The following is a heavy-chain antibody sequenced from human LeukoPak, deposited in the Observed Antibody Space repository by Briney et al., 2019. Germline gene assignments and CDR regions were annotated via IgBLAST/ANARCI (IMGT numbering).Heavy chain of an antibody. CDR3: ARDRGLLRHTNWLDP. D-gene: IGHD1-26*01. CDR1: GYTFPNYG. J-gene: IGHJ5*02. V-gene: IGHV1-18*01. CDR2: INTFNSDP. Sequence: ASVKVSCKALGYTFPNYGISWVRQAPGQGLEWLGRINTFNSDPNYAQKFQDRVTMTTDKSTSTAYMELRSLTSDDTAVYYCARDRGLLRHTNWLDPWGQGTLVTVSS.